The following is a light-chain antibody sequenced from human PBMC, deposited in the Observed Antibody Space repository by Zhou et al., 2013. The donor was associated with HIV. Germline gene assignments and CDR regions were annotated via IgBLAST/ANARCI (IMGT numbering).Light chain of an antibody. CDR3: MEGTHWPPVA. CDR2: KVS. V-gene: IGKV2-30*01. J-gene: IGKJ5*01. CDR1: QSLVYSDGNTY. Sequence: IVVTQTPLSLSVTPGQPASISCRSSQSLVYSDGNTYLNWFHQRPGQSPRRLIYKVSNRDSGVPDRFSGSGSVTDFTLQISRVEAEDVGVYYCMEGTHWPPVAFGQGTRLEIK.